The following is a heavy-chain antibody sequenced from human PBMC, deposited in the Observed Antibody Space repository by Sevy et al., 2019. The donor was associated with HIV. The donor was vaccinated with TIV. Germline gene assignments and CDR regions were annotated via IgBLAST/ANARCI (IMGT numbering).Heavy chain of an antibody. CDR2: ISPNSGGT. CDR1: GYSFSAYF. D-gene: IGHD3-10*01. V-gene: IGHV1-2*06. CDR3: ARASGPTVGAYFDS. Sequence: ASVKVSCKASGYSFSAYFLYWVRQAPGQGLEWMGRISPNSGGTVYAQKFRGRVTMTRDTSSTTAYMELTRLKSDDTALYYCARASGPTVGAYFDSWGQGALVTVSS. J-gene: IGHJ4*02.